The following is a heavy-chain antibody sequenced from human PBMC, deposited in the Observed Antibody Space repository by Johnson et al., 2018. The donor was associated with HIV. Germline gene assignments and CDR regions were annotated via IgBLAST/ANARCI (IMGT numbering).Heavy chain of an antibody. CDR2: ISYNGTNT. D-gene: IGHD6-6*01. J-gene: IGHJ3*02. CDR1: GFTFSSYG. CDR3: ATSQLAVPPGVFDI. V-gene: IGHV3-33*05. Sequence: QVQLVESGGGVVQPGGSLRLSCAASGFTFSSYGMHWVRQAPDKGLEWVAVISYNGTNTCYADSVKGRFTISRDNSKNTVYLQMNSLRAEDTAVYYCATSQLAVPPGVFDIGGQGTMVTVSS.